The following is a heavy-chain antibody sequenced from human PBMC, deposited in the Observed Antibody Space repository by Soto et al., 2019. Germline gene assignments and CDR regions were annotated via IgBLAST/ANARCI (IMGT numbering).Heavy chain of an antibody. J-gene: IGHJ4*02. CDR2: IWYDGSNK. D-gene: IGHD2-2*01. V-gene: IGHV3-33*01. Sequence: GGSLRLSCAASGFTFSSYGMHWVRQAPGKGLEWVAVIWYDGSNKYYADSVKGRFTISRDNSKNTLYLQMNSLRAEDTAVYYCAREYADIVVVPAASRFDYWGQGTLVTVSS. CDR3: AREYADIVVVPAASRFDY. CDR1: GFTFSSYG.